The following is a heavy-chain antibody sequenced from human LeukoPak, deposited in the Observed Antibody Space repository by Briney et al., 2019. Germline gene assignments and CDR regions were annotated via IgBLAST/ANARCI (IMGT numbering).Heavy chain of an antibody. J-gene: IGHJ4*02. Sequence: PGGSLRLSCAASGFTVSSYGMHWVRQAPGKGLEWVAFIRYDGSNKYYADSVKGRFTISRDNSKNTLYLQMNSLRAEDTAVYYCAKEGYSSPNYFDYWGQGTLVTVSS. CDR2: IRYDGSNK. CDR3: AKEGYSSPNYFDY. D-gene: IGHD5-18*01. CDR1: GFTVSSYG. V-gene: IGHV3-30*02.